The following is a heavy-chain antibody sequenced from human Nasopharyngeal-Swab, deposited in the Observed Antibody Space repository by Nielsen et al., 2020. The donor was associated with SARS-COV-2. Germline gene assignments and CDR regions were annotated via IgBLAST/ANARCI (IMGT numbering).Heavy chain of an antibody. CDR2: IYYSGST. CDR3: AGSGHSSGWYKVGNWFDP. V-gene: IGHV4-39*07. Sequence: SETLSLTCTVSGGSISSSSYYWGWIRQPPGKGLEWIGSIYYSGSTYYNPSLKSRVTISVDTSKNQFSLKLSSVTAADTAVYYCAGSGHSSGWYKVGNWFDPWGQGTLVTVSS. CDR1: GGSISSSSYY. D-gene: IGHD6-19*01. J-gene: IGHJ5*02.